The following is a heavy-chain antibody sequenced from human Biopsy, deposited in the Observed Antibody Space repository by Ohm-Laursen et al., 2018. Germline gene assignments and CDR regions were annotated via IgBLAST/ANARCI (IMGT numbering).Heavy chain of an antibody. CDR2: IYPGGST. CDR1: GGDINNYY. Sequence: SETLSLTCNVSGGDINNYYWSWIRPPAGKGLEWIGRIYPGGSTNYNPSLKSRVTMSVDTSKKQLSLRLRSVTAADTAMYYCASVVLGPTNDAFDLWGQGTMVVVSS. V-gene: IGHV4-4*07. CDR3: ASVVLGPTNDAFDL. D-gene: IGHD3-22*01. J-gene: IGHJ3*01.